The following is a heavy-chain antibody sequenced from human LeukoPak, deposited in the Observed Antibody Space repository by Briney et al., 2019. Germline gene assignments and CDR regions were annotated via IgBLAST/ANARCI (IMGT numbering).Heavy chain of an antibody. V-gene: IGHV4-34*01. CDR1: GGSFSGYY. CDR2: INHSGST. CDR3: ARGPGFGGTYYMDV. D-gene: IGHD3-10*01. Sequence: PSETLSLTCAVYGGSFSGYYWSWIRQPPGKGLEWIGEINHSGSTNYNPSLKSRVTISLDTSKNQFSLKLSSVTAADTAVYYCARGPGFGGTYYMDVWGKGTTVTVSS. J-gene: IGHJ6*03.